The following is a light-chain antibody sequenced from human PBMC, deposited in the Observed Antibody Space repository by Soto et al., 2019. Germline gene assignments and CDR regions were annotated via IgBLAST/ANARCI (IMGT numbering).Light chain of an antibody. CDR2: EVS. J-gene: IGLJ1*01. V-gene: IGLV2-14*01. Sequence: QSVLTQPASVSGSPGQSITISCTGTSSEVGGYNYVSWYQQHPGKAPKLMIYEVSNRPSRVSNRFSGSKSGNTASLTISGLQAEDEADYYCSSYTRSSTPYVYGTGTKVTVL. CDR1: SSEVGGYNY. CDR3: SSYTRSSTPYV.